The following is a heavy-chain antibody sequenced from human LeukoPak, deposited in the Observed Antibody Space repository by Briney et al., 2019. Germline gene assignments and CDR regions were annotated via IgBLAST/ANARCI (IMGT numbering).Heavy chain of an antibody. V-gene: IGHV3-66*02. D-gene: IGHD6-25*01. CDR1: GFTFSSYA. CDR3: IYSSGDAFDI. J-gene: IGHJ3*02. Sequence: PGRSLRLSCAASGFTFSSYAMHWVRQAPGKGLEWVSVIYSGGSTYYADSVKGRFTISRDNSKNTLYLQMNSLRAEDTAVYYCIYSSGDAFDIWAKGQWSPSLQ. CDR2: IYSGGST.